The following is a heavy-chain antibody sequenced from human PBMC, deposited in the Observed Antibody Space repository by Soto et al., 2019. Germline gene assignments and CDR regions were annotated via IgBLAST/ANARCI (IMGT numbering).Heavy chain of an antibody. CDR1: GFTFSSYA. J-gene: IGHJ4*02. CDR2: ISYDGSNK. Sequence: QVQLVESGGGVVQPGRSLRLSCAASGFTFSSYAMHWVRQAPGKGLEWVAVISYDGSNKYYADSVKGRFTISRDNSKNTLYLQMNSLRAEDTAVYYCAGDSTIFGVVIRFHYWGQGTLVTVSS. CDR3: AGDSTIFGVVIRFHY. V-gene: IGHV3-30-3*01. D-gene: IGHD3-3*01.